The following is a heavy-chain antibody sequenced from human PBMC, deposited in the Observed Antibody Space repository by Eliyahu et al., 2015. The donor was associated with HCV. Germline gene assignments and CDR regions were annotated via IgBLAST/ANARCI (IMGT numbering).Heavy chain of an antibody. CDR2: INPGGGST. J-gene: IGHJ6*02. V-gene: IGHV1-46*03. Sequence: QVQLVQSGAEVKKPGASVKVSCKASGYTFSTIYIHWVRQAPGQGLEWMGIINPGGGSTTYGQKFQGRVTMTRDTSTRTVYMELSSLRSEDTAVYYCAREPGTATPAHLDVWGQGTTVTVSS. CDR3: AREPGTATPAHLDV. D-gene: IGHD1-7*01. CDR1: GYTFSTIY.